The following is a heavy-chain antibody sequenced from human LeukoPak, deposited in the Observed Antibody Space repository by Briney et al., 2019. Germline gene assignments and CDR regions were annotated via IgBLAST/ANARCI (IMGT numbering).Heavy chain of an antibody. D-gene: IGHD6-19*01. CDR2: FDPEDGET. CDR1: GYTLTELS. V-gene: IGHV1-24*01. Sequence: ASVKVSCKVSGYTLTELSMHWVRQAPGKGLEWMGGFDPEDGETIYAQKFQGRVTMTEDTSTDTAYMELSSLTSEDTGIYYCTRVPRTAVAIWGQGTMVTVSS. CDR3: TRVPRTAVAI. J-gene: IGHJ3*02.